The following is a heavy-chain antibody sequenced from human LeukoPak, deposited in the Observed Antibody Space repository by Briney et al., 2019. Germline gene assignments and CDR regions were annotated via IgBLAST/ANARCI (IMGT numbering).Heavy chain of an antibody. CDR3: AKDSASLQYDFWSGWTSSAFDI. J-gene: IGHJ3*02. V-gene: IGHV3-30*18. D-gene: IGHD3-3*01. Sequence: PGGSLRLSCAASGFTFRSCGMHWVRQAPGKGLEWVAVISYDGSNKYYADSVKGRFTISRDNSKNTLYLQMNSLRAEDTAVYYCAKDSASLQYDFWSGWTSSAFDIWGQGTMVTVSS. CDR1: GFTFRSCG. CDR2: ISYDGSNK.